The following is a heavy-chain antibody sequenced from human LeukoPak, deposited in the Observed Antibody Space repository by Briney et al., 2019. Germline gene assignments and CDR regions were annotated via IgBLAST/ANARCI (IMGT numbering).Heavy chain of an antibody. Sequence: GRSLRLSCAASGFTLSNYAMHWVRQAPGKGLEWVAVISYDGSNKYYADSVKGRFTISRDNSKNTLYLQMNSLRAEDTAVYYCARDLTAMQVYWGQGTLVTVSS. CDR2: ISYDGSNK. J-gene: IGHJ4*02. CDR1: GFTLSNYA. CDR3: ARDLTAMQVY. D-gene: IGHD2-2*01. V-gene: IGHV3-30-3*01.